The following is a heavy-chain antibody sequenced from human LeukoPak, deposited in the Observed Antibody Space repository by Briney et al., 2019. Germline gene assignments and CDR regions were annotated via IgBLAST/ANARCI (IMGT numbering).Heavy chain of an antibody. D-gene: IGHD6-13*01. CDR3: ARGENDLGIAERIDY. V-gene: IGHV1-8*01. Sequence: GAPVKVSCKASGYTFTSYDINWVRQAPGQGLEWMGWMNPNSGNTGYAQKFQGRVTMTRNTSISTAYMELSSLRSEDTAVYYCARGENDLGIAERIDYWGQGTLVTVSS. CDR2: MNPNSGNT. CDR1: GYTFTSYD. J-gene: IGHJ4*02.